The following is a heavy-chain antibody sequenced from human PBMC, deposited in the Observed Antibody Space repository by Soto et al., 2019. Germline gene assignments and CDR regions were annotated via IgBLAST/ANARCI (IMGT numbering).Heavy chain of an antibody. J-gene: IGHJ4*02. CDR1: GFTFSSYA. CDR3: ARLNAGYFDY. CDR2: ISSSSSYT. V-gene: IGHV3-21*05. D-gene: IGHD6-13*01. Sequence: GGSLSLSRAASGFTFSSYAMHWVRQAPGKGLEWVSYISSSSSYTNYADSVKGRFTISRDNAKNSLYLQMNSLRAEDTAVYYCARLNAGYFDYWAQGTLVTVAS.